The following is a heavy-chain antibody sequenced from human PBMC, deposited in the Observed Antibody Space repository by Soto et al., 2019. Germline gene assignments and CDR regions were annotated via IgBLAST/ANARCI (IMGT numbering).Heavy chain of an antibody. CDR2: ISAYNGNT. J-gene: IGHJ6*02. CDR3: ARGAGGGSSSIFSNKLYYYYYGMDV. D-gene: IGHD6-6*01. Sequence: ASVKVSCKASGYTFTSYGISWVRQAPGQGLEWMGWISAYNGNTNYAQKLQGRVTMTTDTSTSTAYMELRSLRSDDTAVYYCARGAGGGSSSIFSNKLYYYYYGMDVWGQGTTVTVSS. V-gene: IGHV1-18*01. CDR1: GYTFTSYG.